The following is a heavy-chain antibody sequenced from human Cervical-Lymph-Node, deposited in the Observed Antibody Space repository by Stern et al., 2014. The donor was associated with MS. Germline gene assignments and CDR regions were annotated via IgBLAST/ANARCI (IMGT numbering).Heavy chain of an antibody. CDR2: IFGGGNT. Sequence: EVQLVQSGGGLIQPGGSLRLSCEASGLSVSDTYMSWVRQAPGKVLEWVSVIFGGGNTYYADSVRGRFTLSRDNSKNMLYLQMNSLGVEDAAVYYCARDDGNYWGQGTLVTVSS. V-gene: IGHV3-53*01. J-gene: IGHJ4*02. CDR3: ARDDGNY. CDR1: GLSVSDTY.